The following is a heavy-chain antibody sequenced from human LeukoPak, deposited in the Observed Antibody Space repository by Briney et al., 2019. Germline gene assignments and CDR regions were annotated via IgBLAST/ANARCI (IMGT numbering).Heavy chain of an antibody. CDR2: IGGSGGSI. CDR1: GFTFSSHA. J-gene: IGHJ4*02. D-gene: IGHD5-18*01. CDR3: AKDLIQLWLFPDD. V-gene: IGHV3-23*01. Sequence: GGSLRLSCAASGFTFSSHAMSWVRQAPGKGLEWVSGIGGSGGSIYYADPVKGRFTISRDNSKNTLYLQMNSLRAEDTAVYYCAKDLIQLWLFPDDWGQGTLVTVSS.